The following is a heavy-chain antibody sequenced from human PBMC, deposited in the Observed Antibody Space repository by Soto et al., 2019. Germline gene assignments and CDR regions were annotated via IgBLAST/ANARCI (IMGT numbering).Heavy chain of an antibody. V-gene: IGHV5-10-1*01. Sequence: GESLKISCTGSGYSFAGYWITWVRQKPGKGLEGMGRIDPSDSQTYYSPSFRGHVTISVTKSITTVFLQWSSLRASDTAMYYCARQIPDSDTGPNFQYYFDSWGQGTPVTVSS. CDR1: GYSFAGYW. J-gene: IGHJ4*02. CDR3: ARQIPDSDTGPNFQYYFDS. CDR2: IDPSDSQT. D-gene: IGHD5-18*01.